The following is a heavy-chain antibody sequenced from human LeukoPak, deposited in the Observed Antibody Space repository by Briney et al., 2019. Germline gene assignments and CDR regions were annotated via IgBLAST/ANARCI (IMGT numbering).Heavy chain of an antibody. V-gene: IGHV4-34*01. CDR1: GGSFSGYY. CDR3: AREGEYYDSSPMGY. D-gene: IGHD3-22*01. J-gene: IGHJ4*02. Sequence: KPSETLSLTCAVYGGSFSGYYWSWIRQPPGKGLEWIGEINHSGSTNYNPSLKSRVTISVDTSKNQFSLKLSSVTAADTAVYYCAREGEYYDSSPMGYWGQGTLVTVSS. CDR2: INHSGST.